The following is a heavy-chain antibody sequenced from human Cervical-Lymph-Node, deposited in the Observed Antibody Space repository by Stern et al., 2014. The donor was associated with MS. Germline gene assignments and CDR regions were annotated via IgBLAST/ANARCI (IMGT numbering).Heavy chain of an antibody. D-gene: IGHD4-17*01. CDR1: GGSVSSGSYY. J-gene: IGHJ4*02. V-gene: IGHV4-61*01. CDR2: IYYSGST. Sequence: VQLLESGPGLVKPSETLSLTCTVSGGSVSSGSYYWSWIRQPPGKGLEWIGYIYYSGSTNYNPSLKSRVTISVDTSKNQFSLKLSSVTAADTAVYYCARDGRGTVFDYWGQGTLVTVSS. CDR3: ARDGRGTVFDY.